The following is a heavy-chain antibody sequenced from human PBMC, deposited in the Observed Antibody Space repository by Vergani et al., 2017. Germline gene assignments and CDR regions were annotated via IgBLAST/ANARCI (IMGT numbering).Heavy chain of an antibody. CDR2: IYHSGST. J-gene: IGHJ3*02. Sequence: QLQLQESGSGLVKPSQTLSLTCAVSGGSISSGGYSWSWIRQPPGKGLEWIGYIYHSGSTYYNPSLKSRVTISVDTSKNQFSLKLSSVTAADTAVYYCARDLYYYDSIGKLVGVDAFDIWGQGTMVTVSS. CDR3: ARDLYYYDSIGKLVGVDAFDI. D-gene: IGHD3-22*01. V-gene: IGHV4-30-2*05. CDR1: GGSISSGGYS.